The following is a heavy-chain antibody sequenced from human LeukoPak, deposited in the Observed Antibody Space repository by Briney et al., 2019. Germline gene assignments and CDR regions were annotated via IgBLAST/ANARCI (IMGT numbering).Heavy chain of an antibody. Sequence: GESLKISCKGSGYNFTSYWIGWVRQMPGKGLERMGIIYPGDSDTRYSPSFQGQVTISADKSISTAYLQWSSLKASDTAMYYCAGYYDSSGYSPPPGFDYWGQGTLVTVSS. CDR1: GYNFTSYW. CDR2: IYPGDSDT. J-gene: IGHJ4*02. D-gene: IGHD3-22*01. V-gene: IGHV5-51*01. CDR3: AGYYDSSGYSPPPGFDY.